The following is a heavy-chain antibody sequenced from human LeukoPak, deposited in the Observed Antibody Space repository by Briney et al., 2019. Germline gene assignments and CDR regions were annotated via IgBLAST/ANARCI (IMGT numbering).Heavy chain of an antibody. CDR2: ISSSSSYI. CDR3: ARVSYGDSGYFDY. V-gene: IGHV3-11*06. J-gene: IGHJ4*02. Sequence: GGSLRLSCAASGFMLSNHYMDWVRQAPGKGLEWVSYISSSSSYINYADSVKGRFTISRDNAKNSLYLQMNSLRAEDTAVYYCARVSYGDSGYFDYWGQGTLVTVSS. D-gene: IGHD4-17*01. CDR1: GFMLSNHY.